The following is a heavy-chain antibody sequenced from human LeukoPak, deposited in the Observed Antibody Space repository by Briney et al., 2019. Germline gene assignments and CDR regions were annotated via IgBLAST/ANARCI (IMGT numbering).Heavy chain of an antibody. D-gene: IGHD3-22*01. J-gene: IGHJ4*02. CDR1: GFTFSSHA. CDR2: ISGSGGST. CDR3: AKRVLAKGSSGYYFDY. Sequence: GGSLRLSCAASGFTFSSHAMSWVRQAPGKGLEWVSAISGSGGSTYYADSVKGRFTISRDNSKNTLYLQMNSLRAEDTAVYYCAKRVLAKGSSGYYFDYWGQGTLVTVSS. V-gene: IGHV3-23*01.